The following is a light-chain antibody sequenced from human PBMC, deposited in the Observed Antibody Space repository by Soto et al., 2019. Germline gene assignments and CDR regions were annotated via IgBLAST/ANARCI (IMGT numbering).Light chain of an antibody. CDR1: QTVSASY. Sequence: EFVMTQSPGPLSVSAGEKATPPCRASQTVSASYLAWYQQKPGQAPRLLIYGASNRATGIPDRFSGSGSGTDFTLTISSLEPEDFAVYYCQQYGSSGTFGQGTKVDIK. CDR3: QQYGSSGT. V-gene: IGKV3-20*01. J-gene: IGKJ1*01. CDR2: GAS.